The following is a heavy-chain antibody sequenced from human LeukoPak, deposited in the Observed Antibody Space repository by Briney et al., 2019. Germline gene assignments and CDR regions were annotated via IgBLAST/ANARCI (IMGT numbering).Heavy chain of an antibody. Sequence: SETLSLTCTVSGYSISSGYYWGWIRQPPGKGLEWIGSIYHSGSTYYNPSLKSRVTISVDTSKNQFSLKLSSVTAADTAVYYCARHVRGYSYGYWVYYYYYMDVWGKGTTVTISS. J-gene: IGHJ6*03. D-gene: IGHD5-18*01. CDR2: IYHSGST. V-gene: IGHV4-38-2*02. CDR1: GYSISSGYY. CDR3: ARHVRGYSYGYWVYYYYYMDV.